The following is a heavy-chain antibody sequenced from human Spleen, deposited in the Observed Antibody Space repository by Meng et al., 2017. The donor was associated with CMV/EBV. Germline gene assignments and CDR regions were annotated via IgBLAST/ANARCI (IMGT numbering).Heavy chain of an antibody. CDR3: ARDLGYYYFDY. J-gene: IGHJ4*02. D-gene: IGHD5-18*01. CDR1: GFIVSSNY. V-gene: IGHV3-53*01. Sequence: GGSLRLSCAASGFIVSSNYMHWVRQAPGMGLEWVSVIYSGGTTFYADSVRDRFTVSRDTSKNSLYLQMNSLRVEDTAVYYCARDLGYYYFDYWGQGTLVTVSS. CDR2: IYSGGTT.